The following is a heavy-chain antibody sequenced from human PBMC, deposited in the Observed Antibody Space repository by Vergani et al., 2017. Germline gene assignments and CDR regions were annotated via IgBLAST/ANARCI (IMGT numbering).Heavy chain of an antibody. D-gene: IGHD3-22*01. CDR3: ARGYKYDNSGYYYYLPDD. J-gene: IGHJ4*02. Sequence: EVQLVESGGGLVKPGGSLRLSCAASGFTFSSYSMNWVRQAPGKGLEWVSSISSRSTYTYYADSVKGRFTISRDNAKSSLYLQMNSLRADDTAVYYCARGYKYDNSGYYYYLPDDWGQGTLVTVYS. CDR2: ISSRSTYT. V-gene: IGHV3-21*01. CDR1: GFTFSSYS.